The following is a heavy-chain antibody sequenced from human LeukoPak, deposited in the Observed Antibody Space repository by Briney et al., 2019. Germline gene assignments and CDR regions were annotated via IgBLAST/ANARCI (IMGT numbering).Heavy chain of an antibody. Sequence: ASVKVSCKASGYTFTSYDINWVRQATGQGLEWMGWMNPNSGITGYAQKFQGRVTMTRNTSISTAYMELSSLRSEDTAVYYCARGPSPSIAAVDYWGQGTLVTVSS. J-gene: IGHJ4*02. CDR2: MNPNSGIT. CDR1: GYTFTSYD. V-gene: IGHV1-8*01. D-gene: IGHD6-13*01. CDR3: ARGPSPSIAAVDY.